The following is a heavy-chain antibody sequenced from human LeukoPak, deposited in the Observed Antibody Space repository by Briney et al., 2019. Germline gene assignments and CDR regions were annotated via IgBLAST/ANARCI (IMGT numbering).Heavy chain of an antibody. CDR2: IYYSGST. D-gene: IGHD3-10*01. J-gene: IGHJ3*02. V-gene: IGHV4-59*01. CDR3: ARDITRARGTDAFDI. CDR1: GGSISGYY. Sequence: SETLSLTCTVFGGSISGYYWSWIRQPPGKGLEWIGSIYYSGSTNYNPSLKSRVTISVDTSKNQFSLKLSSVTAADTAVYYCARDITRARGTDAFDIWGQGTMVTVSS.